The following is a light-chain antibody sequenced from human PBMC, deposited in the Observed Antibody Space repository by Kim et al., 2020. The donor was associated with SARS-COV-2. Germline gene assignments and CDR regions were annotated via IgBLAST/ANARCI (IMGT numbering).Light chain of an antibody. V-gene: IGKV1-5*03. CDR2: KAS. J-gene: IGKJ1*01. CDR3: QQYNTYPGT. Sequence: DIQMTQSPSTLSASVGDRVTITCRASESISGWLAWYQQNPGKDPKLLINKASSLQSGVPSRFSGSGSGTEFTLTISSLQSDDFATHYCQQYNTYPGTFGPGTKVDIK. CDR1: ESISGW.